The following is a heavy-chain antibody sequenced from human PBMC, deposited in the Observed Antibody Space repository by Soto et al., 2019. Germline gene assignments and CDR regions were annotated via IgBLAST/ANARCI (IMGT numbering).Heavy chain of an antibody. V-gene: IGHV5-10-1*01. CDR1: GYSFTSYW. D-gene: IGHD3-22*01. J-gene: IGHJ6*02. CDR3: ARLRVDSSGYSILDV. CDR2: IDPSDSYT. Sequence: GESLKISCKGSGYSFTSYWISWVRQMPGKGLEWMGRIDPSDSYTNYSPPFQGHVTISADKSISTAYLQWSSLKASDTAMYYCARLRVDSSGYSILDVWGQGTTVTVSS.